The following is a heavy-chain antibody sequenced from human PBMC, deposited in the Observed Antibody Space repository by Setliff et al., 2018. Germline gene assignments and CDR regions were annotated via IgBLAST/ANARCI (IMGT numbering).Heavy chain of an antibody. Sequence: PSETLSLTCAVSGYSISNGFYWGWIRQSPVKGLEWIGSLFDGGSAYYSPSLKSRASISLDASKNQFALKLTSATAADTAVYYCARDPHYDPTYSLPGHAFDFWGQGIRGPSPQ. CDR3: ARDPHYDPTYSLPGHAFDF. CDR1: GYSISNGFY. D-gene: IGHD3-22*01. V-gene: IGHV4-38-2*02. J-gene: IGHJ3*01. CDR2: LFDGGSA.